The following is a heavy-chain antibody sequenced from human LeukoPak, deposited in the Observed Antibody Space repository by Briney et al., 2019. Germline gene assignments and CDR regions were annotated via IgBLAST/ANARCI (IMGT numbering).Heavy chain of an antibody. J-gene: IGHJ4*02. CDR3: ARGWRGYLDY. V-gene: IGHV4-31*03. D-gene: IGHD3-3*01. CDR1: GGSISSGGYY. CDR2: IYYSGST. Sequence: PSETLSLTCTVSGGSISSGGYYWSWIRQHPGKGLEWIGYIYYSGSTYYNPSLKSRFTISVDTSKNQFSLKLSSVTAADTAVYYCARGWRGYLDYWGQGTLVTVSS.